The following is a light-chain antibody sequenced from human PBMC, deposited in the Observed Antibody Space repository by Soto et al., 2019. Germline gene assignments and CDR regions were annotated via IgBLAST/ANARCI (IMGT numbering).Light chain of an antibody. V-gene: IGKV1-39*01. J-gene: IGKJ5*01. Sequence: DIQMTQSPSSLSASVGDRVTITCRASQSISSYLNWYQQKPGKAPKLLIYAASSLQSGVPSRFSGSGSGTDSTLTISSLQDEDFATYYCQQSYSTPTFGQGTRLEIK. CDR3: QQSYSTPT. CDR1: QSISSY. CDR2: AAS.